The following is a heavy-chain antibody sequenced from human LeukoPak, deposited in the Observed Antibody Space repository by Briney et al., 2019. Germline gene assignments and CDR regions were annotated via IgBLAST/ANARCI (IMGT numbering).Heavy chain of an antibody. V-gene: IGHV1-18*01. Sequence: GASVKVSCKASGYTFTSYGISWVRQAPGQGLEWMGWISAYNGNTNYAQKLQGRVTMTTDTSTSTAYMELRSLRSDDTAVYYCARAVCSSTSCYAIYYYYYMDVWGKGTTVTVSS. J-gene: IGHJ6*03. D-gene: IGHD2-2*01. CDR3: ARAVCSSTSCYAIYYYYYMDV. CDR2: ISAYNGNT. CDR1: GYTFTSYG.